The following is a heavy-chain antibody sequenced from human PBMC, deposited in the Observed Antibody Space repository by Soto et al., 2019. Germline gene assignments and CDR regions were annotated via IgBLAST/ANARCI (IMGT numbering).Heavy chain of an antibody. CDR1: GGTFSSYA. Sequence: QVQLVQSGAEVKKPGSSVKVSCKASGGTFSSYAISWVRQAPGQGLEWMGGIISIFGTANYAQKFQGRVTITADESTTTAYIELSSLRSEDTAVYYCARHVPAAGYYYGMDVWGPGTTVTVSS. CDR3: ARHVPAAGYYYGMDV. J-gene: IGHJ6*01. D-gene: IGHD2-2*01. CDR2: IISIFGTA. V-gene: IGHV1-69*12.